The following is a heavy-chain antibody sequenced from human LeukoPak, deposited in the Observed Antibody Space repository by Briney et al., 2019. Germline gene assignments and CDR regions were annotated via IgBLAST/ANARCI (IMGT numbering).Heavy chain of an antibody. CDR2: FVPEDGET. D-gene: IGHD3-10*01. CDR3: ATLPRGHLFDS. Sequence: ASVTLSCKLSGDTLTELSMHWVRQSPGKGLEWMGGFVPEDGETIYAQKFQGRVTMTEDTSTDTAYMELSSLRSDDTAVYFCATLPRGHLFDSWGQGTLVTVSS. V-gene: IGHV1-24*01. J-gene: IGHJ4*02. CDR1: GDTLTELS.